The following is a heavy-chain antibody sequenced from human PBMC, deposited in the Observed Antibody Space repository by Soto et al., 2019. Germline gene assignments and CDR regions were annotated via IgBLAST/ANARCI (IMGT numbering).Heavy chain of an antibody. J-gene: IGHJ6*02. CDR2: ISAYNGNT. Sequence: SVKVSCNASGYTFTSYGISWVRQAPGQGLERMGWISAYNGNTNYAQKLQGRVTMTTDTSTSTAYMELRSLRSDDTAVYYCAREGPYYDFWRGSYSESEYYYYGMDVWGQGTTVTVSS. CDR1: GYTFTSYG. CDR3: AREGPYYDFWRGSYSESEYYYYGMDV. V-gene: IGHV1-18*01. D-gene: IGHD3-3*01.